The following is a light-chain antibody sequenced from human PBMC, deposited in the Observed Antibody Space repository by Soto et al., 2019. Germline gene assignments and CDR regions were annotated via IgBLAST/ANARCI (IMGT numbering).Light chain of an antibody. CDR2: DVS. CDR1: SSDVGAYTY. Sequence: QSALTQPASVSGSPGQSITISCSGTSSDVGAYTYVSWYQVHPGEPPKLVIYDVSKRPSGVSNRFSGSKSGNMASLTISGLQAEDEGDYYCSSYRSTSTLGVFGTGTKLTVL. V-gene: IGLV2-14*03. J-gene: IGLJ1*01. CDR3: SSYRSTSTLGV.